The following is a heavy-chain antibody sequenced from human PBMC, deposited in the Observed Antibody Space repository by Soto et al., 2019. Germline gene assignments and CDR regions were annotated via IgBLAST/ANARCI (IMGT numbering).Heavy chain of an antibody. CDR3: AKLTYPSDSTGYYYERVSGWIDS. Sequence: EVQLLESGGGLIQPGGSLRLSCAASGFMFSSYAMSWVRQAPGKGLEWVSSISASGGTANLADSVEGRCTISRDNPKSTLYLQMNSLRAEDTAVYYCAKLTYPSDSTGYYYERVSGWIDSWGQGTLVTVSS. V-gene: IGHV3-23*01. J-gene: IGHJ5*01. CDR2: ISASGGTA. CDR1: GFMFSSYA. D-gene: IGHD3-22*01.